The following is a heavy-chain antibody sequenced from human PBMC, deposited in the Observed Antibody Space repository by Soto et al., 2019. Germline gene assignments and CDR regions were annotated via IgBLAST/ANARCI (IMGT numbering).Heavy chain of an antibody. CDR3: ARIPYSSGLFDP. D-gene: IGHD6-19*01. V-gene: IGHV1-8*01. J-gene: IGHJ5*02. CDR1: GYNFIDYD. CDR2: MTPNSGNT. Sequence: QVQLVQSGAEVKKPGASVKVSCKASGYNFIDYDINWVRQATGQGLEWMGWMTPNSGNTGYAQKFQGRVTLTRDTSIGTAYMELSSLKSEDTAVYYCARIPYSSGLFDPWGQGALVTVSS.